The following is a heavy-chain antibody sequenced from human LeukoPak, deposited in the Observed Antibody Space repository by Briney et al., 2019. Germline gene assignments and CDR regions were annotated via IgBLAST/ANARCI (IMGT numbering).Heavy chain of an antibody. CDR3: AKGVRFLEWFFDY. D-gene: IGHD3-3*01. CDR2: ISGSGGST. Sequence: GGSLRLSCAASGFTFSSYAMSWVRQAPGKGLEWVSAISGSGGSTYYADSVKGRFTISRDNSKNTLYLQMNSLRAEDTAVYYCAKGVRFLEWFFDYWGQRTLVTVSS. J-gene: IGHJ4*02. CDR1: GFTFSSYA. V-gene: IGHV3-23*01.